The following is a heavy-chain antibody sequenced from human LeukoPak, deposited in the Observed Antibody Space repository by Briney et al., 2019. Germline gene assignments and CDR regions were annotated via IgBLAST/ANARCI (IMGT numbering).Heavy chain of an antibody. J-gene: IGHJ4*02. D-gene: IGHD2-2*01. V-gene: IGHV4-31*03. CDR2: IYYSGST. CDR3: ARDLGFCTSTSCRYFDS. Sequence: KTSETLSLTCTVPGGSISSGGYYWSWIRQHPGKGLEWIGYIYYSGSTYYNPSLKSRVTISVDTSKNQFSLKLSSVTAADTAVYYCARDLGFCTSTSCRYFDSWGQGTLVTVSS. CDR1: GGSISSGGYY.